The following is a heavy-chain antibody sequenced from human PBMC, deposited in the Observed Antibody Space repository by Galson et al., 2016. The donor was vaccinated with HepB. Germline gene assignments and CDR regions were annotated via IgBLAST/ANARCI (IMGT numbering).Heavy chain of an antibody. CDR1: GFTFSTYW. Sequence: SLRLSCAASGFTFSTYWMHWVRQAPGKGLVWVSRVNNDGSSTAYADSVKGRFLISRENAKDTLFLQMNSLRVEDTGVYYCVRDVSWGLVGFDYWGQGTLLTVAS. V-gene: IGHV3-74*01. CDR3: VRDVSWGLVGFDY. D-gene: IGHD6-6*01. CDR2: VNNDGSST. J-gene: IGHJ4*02.